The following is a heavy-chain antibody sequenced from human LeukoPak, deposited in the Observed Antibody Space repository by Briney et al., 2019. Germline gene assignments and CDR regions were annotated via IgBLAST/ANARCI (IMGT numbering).Heavy chain of an antibody. D-gene: IGHD2-15*01. J-gene: IGHJ6*02. CDR3: AREGGEERYCSGGSCYYGMDV. CDR2: IYHSGST. V-gene: IGHV4-30-2*01. Sequence: SQTLSPTCAVSGGSISSGGYSWSWIRQPPGKGLEWIGYIYHSGSTYYNPSLKSRVTISADRSKNQFSLKLSSVTAADTAVYYCAREGGEERYCSGGSCYYGMDVWGQGTTVTVSS. CDR1: GGSISSGGYS.